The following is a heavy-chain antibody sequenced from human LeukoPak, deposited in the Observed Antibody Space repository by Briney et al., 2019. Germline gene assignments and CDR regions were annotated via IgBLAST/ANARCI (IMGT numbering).Heavy chain of an antibody. CDR3: ARRGSGWYYFDY. D-gene: IGHD6-19*01. J-gene: IGHJ4*02. Sequence: SETLSLTCSVSDGSINTISDYWGWVRQPPGKGLGWIGSVYYTGSTYYNAPFKSRVTISIDTSKNQFSLKLSSVTAADTAVYYCARRGSGWYYFDYWGQGTLVTVSS. CDR1: DGSINTISDY. V-gene: IGHV4-39*01. CDR2: VYYTGST.